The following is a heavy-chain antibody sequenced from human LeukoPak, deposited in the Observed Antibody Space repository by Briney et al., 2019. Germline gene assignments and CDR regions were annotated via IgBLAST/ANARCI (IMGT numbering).Heavy chain of an antibody. Sequence: GGSLRLSCVDSGFTFSSYWMSWVRQAPGKELEWVANIKQDGREKYHVDSVKGRFTISRDNAKNSLYLQMNSLRVEDTAVYFCARGAGVFDYWGQGTLVTVSS. CDR3: ARGAGVFDY. V-gene: IGHV3-7*01. D-gene: IGHD3-10*01. J-gene: IGHJ4*02. CDR2: IKQDGREK. CDR1: GFTFSSYW.